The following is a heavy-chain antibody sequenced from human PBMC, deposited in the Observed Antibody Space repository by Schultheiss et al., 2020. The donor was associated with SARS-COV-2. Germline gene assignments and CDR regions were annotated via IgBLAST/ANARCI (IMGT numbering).Heavy chain of an antibody. CDR1: GFTFSNYW. V-gene: IGHV3-33*06. D-gene: IGHD6-13*01. CDR2: IWYDGSNK. J-gene: IGHJ6*02. CDR3: AKGRPRGRQQLVHYYYGMDV. Sequence: GGSLRLSCADSGFTFSNYWMHWVRQAPGKGLEWVAVIWYDGSNKYYADSVKGRFTISRDNSKNTLYLQMNSLRAEDTAVYYCAKGRPRGRQQLVHYYYGMDVWGQGTTVTGSS.